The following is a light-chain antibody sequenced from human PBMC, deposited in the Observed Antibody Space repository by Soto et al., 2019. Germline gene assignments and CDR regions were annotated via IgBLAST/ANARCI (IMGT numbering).Light chain of an antibody. Sequence: IQMTQSPSTLSASVGDRVTITCRASQSISSWLAWYQQKPGKAPKLLIYDASSLESGVPSRFSGSGSGTEFTLTISILQPDDFATYFCQQDSYYSLPPFCGGAMV. CDR3: QQDSYYSLPP. J-gene: IGKJ4*01. CDR2: DAS. CDR1: QSISSW. V-gene: IGKV1-5*01.